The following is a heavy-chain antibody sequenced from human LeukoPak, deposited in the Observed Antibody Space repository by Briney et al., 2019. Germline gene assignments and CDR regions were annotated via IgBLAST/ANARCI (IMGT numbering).Heavy chain of an antibody. CDR1: GGSFSGYY. D-gene: IGHD2-15*01. J-gene: IGHJ6*03. V-gene: IGHV4-34*01. CDR2: INHSGST. CDR3: ARGACSGGSCKYYYYYYYMDV. Sequence: SETLSLTCAVYGGSFSGYYWSWVRQPPGKGLEWIGEINHSGSTNYNPSLKSRFTISADTSKNQFSLKLSSVTAADTAVYYCARGACSGGSCKYYYYYYYMDVWGKGTTVTVSS.